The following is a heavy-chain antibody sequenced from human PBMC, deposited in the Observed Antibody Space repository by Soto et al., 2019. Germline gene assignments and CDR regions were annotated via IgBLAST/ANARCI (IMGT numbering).Heavy chain of an antibody. CDR2: ISAYNGNT. D-gene: IGHD5-12*01. V-gene: IGHV1-18*01. J-gene: IGHJ6*02. CDR1: GYTFTSYG. CDR3: ARHWLPPNPSYGMDG. Sequence: GASVKVSCKASGYTFTSYGISWVRQAPGQGLEWMGWISAYNGNTNYAQKLQGRVTMTTDTSTSTAYMELRSLRSDDTAVYYCARHWLPPNPSYGMDGWGQGTTVTLSS.